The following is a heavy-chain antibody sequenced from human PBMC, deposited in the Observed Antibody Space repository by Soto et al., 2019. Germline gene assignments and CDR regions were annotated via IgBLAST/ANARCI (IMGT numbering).Heavy chain of an antibody. CDR1: GYTFTSYG. J-gene: IGHJ6*02. D-gene: IGHD2-21*02. Sequence: ASVKVSCKASGYTFTSYGISWVRQAPGQGLEWMGWISAYNGNTNYAQKLQGRVTMTTDTSTSTAYMELRSLRSDDTAVYYCARPTSYCGGDCYPMNGMDVWGQGTTVTVSS. V-gene: IGHV1-18*04. CDR2: ISAYNGNT. CDR3: ARPTSYCGGDCYPMNGMDV.